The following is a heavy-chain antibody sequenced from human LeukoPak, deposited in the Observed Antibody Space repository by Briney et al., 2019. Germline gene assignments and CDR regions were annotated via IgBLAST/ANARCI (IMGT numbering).Heavy chain of an antibody. CDR3: ARNARVFYYYYMDV. CDR1: GGTFSSYA. CDR2: IIPIFGTA. V-gene: IGHV1-69*05. D-gene: IGHD3-10*01. Sequence: SVKVSCKASGGTFSSYAISWVRQAPGQGLECMGGIIPIFGTANYAQKFQGRVTITTDESTSTAYMELSSLRSEDTAVYYCARNARVFYYYYMDVWGKGTTVTVSS. J-gene: IGHJ6*03.